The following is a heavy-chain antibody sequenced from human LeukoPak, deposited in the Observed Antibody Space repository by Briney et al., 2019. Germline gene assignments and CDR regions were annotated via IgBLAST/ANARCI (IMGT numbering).Heavy chain of an antibody. CDR2: ISAGGGTI. Sequence: GGSLRLSCAASGFTFSSYAMSWVRQAPGKGLEWVSAISAGGGTILYADSVKGRFTISRDNSKNTLYLQMNSLRAEDTAVYYCANLGSWNDVRDYWGQGTLVTVSS. J-gene: IGHJ4*02. V-gene: IGHV3-23*01. D-gene: IGHD1-1*01. CDR1: GFTFSSYA. CDR3: ANLGSWNDVRDY.